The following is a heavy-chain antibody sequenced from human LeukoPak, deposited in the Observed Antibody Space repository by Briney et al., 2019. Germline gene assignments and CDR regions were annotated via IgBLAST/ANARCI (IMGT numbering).Heavy chain of an antibody. CDR2: INPNSGGT. CDR1: GYTFTGYY. J-gene: IGHJ6*03. Sequence: GASVKVSCKASGYTFTGYYMHWVRQAPGQGLEWMGWINPNSGGTNYAQKFQGRVTMTRDTSISTAYMELSRLRSDDTAVYYCARLFLAVAASNYYYYYMDVWGKGTTVTISS. CDR3: ARLFLAVAASNYYYYYMDV. D-gene: IGHD6-19*01. V-gene: IGHV1-2*02.